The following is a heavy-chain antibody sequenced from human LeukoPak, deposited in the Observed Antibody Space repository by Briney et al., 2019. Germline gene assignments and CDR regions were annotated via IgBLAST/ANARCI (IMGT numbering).Heavy chain of an antibody. D-gene: IGHD6-19*01. J-gene: IGHJ4*02. CDR3: ARPTTLAGAGTGLGY. V-gene: IGHV3-30-3*01. CDR2: ISYDGSNK. Sequence: PGGSLRLSCAASGFTFSSYAMHWVRQAPGKGLEWVAVISYDGSNKYYADSVKGRFTISRDNSKNTLYLQMNSLRAEDTAVYYCARPTTLAGAGTGLGYWGQGTLVTVSS. CDR1: GFTFSSYA.